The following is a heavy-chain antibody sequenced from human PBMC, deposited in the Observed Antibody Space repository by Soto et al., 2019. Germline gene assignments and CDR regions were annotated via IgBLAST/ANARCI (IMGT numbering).Heavy chain of an antibody. CDR3: PRGAEWLLTYRVGYFDY. CDR2: FIPIFGTA. Sequence: QVQLVQSGAEVKKPGSSVTVSCKASGGTFSSYAISWVRQAPGQGLEWLGGFIPIFGTANYAQKCQGRGTNAADESKSTAYMELSSPKSEDSAVYYSPRGAEWLLTYRVGYFDYRGQGTLVTVSS. V-gene: IGHV1-69*12. CDR1: GGTFSSYA. D-gene: IGHD3-16*02. J-gene: IGHJ4*02.